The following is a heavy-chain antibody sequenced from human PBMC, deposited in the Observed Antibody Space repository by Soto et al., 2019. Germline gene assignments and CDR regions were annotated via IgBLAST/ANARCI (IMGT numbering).Heavy chain of an antibody. CDR3: ARSYYDSTGFAVDP. D-gene: IGHD3-22*01. CDR2: IYHSGST. CDR1: GDSISSSKW. Sequence: SETLSLTCAVSGDSISSSKWWSWVRQPPGKGLEWIGEIYHSGSTTYNPSLTSRATKSVETSKNQFSMKLTSVTASDTAVYYCARSYYDSTGFAVDPWGQGTLVTVSS. J-gene: IGHJ5*02. V-gene: IGHV4-4*02.